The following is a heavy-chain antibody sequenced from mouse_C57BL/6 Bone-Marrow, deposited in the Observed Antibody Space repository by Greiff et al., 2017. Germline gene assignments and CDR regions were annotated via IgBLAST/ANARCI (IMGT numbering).Heavy chain of an antibody. V-gene: IGHV1-64*01. D-gene: IGHD1-1*01. J-gene: IGHJ2*01. CDR1: GYTFTSYW. CDR2: IHPNSGST. Sequence: QVQLKQPGAELVKPGASVKLSCKASGYTFTSYWMHWVKQRPGQGLEWIGMIHPNSGSTNYNEKFKSKATLTVDKSSSTASMQLSSLTSEDSAVYYCAREDYGSHYWGQGTTLTVSS. CDR3: AREDYGSHY.